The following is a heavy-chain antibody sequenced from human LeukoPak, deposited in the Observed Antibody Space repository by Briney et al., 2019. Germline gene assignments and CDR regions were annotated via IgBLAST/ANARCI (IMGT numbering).Heavy chain of an antibody. CDR1: GGSISSSSYY. CDR3: ARQDRGYDILTGYYGGGVDY. J-gene: IGHJ4*02. V-gene: IGHV4-39*01. Sequence: SETLSLTCTVSGGSISSSSYYWGWIRQPPGKGLEWIGSIYYSGSPYYNPSLKSRVTISVDTSKNQFSLKLSSVTAADTAVYYCARQDRGYDILTGYYGGGVDYWGQGTLVTVSS. D-gene: IGHD3-9*01. CDR2: IYYSGSP.